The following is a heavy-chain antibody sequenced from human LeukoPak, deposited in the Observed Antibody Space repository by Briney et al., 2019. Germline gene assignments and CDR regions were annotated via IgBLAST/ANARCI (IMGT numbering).Heavy chain of an antibody. D-gene: IGHD3-22*01. J-gene: IGHJ4*02. Sequence: GGSLRLSCAASGFTFSSYAMHWVRQAPGKGLEWVAVISYDGSNKYYADSVKGRFTISRDNSKNSLYLQMNSLRDEDTAVYYCARDEAGSGYYSDYWGQGTLVTVSS. V-gene: IGHV3-30-3*01. CDR2: ISYDGSNK. CDR3: ARDEAGSGYYSDY. CDR1: GFTFSSYA.